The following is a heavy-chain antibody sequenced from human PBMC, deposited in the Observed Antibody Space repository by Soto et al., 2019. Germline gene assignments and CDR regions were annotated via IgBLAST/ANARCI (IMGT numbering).Heavy chain of an antibody. J-gene: IGHJ3*02. CDR2: IIPIFGTA. V-gene: IGHV1-69*13. CDR1: GGTFSSYA. CDR3: AREGIAAAGQNDAFAI. D-gene: IGHD6-13*01. Sequence: SVKVSCKASGGTFSSYAISWVRQAPGQGLEWMGGIIPIFGTANYAQKFQGRVTITADESTSTAYMELSSLRSEDTAVYYCAREGIAAAGQNDAFAIWGQGTMVTVSS.